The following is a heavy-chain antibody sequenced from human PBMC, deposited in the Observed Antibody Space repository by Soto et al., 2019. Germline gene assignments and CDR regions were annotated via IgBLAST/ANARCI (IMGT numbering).Heavy chain of an antibody. D-gene: IGHD1-1*01. V-gene: IGHV1-3*01. CDR1: GYTFTSYA. CDR2: INAGNGNT. J-gene: IGHJ4*02. CDR3: ARAGERPLDY. Sequence: QVQLVQSGAEVKKPGASVKVSCKASGYTFTSYAMHWVRQAPGQRLEWMGWINAGNGNTKYSQKFQGRVTITRDTSASTAYMGLSSLRSEDTAVYYCARAGERPLDYWGQGTLVTVSS.